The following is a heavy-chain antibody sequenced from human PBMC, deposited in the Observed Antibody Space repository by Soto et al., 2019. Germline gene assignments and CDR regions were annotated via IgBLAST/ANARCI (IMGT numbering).Heavy chain of an antibody. CDR3: ARVAAVVVPAARYYYYGMDV. D-gene: IGHD2-2*01. CDR1: GGSISSSSYY. V-gene: IGHV4-39*07. Sequence: TSETLSVTCTVSGGSISSSSYYWGWIRQPPGKGLEWTGSIYHSGSTNYNPSLKSRVTISVDKSKNQFSLKLSSVTAADTAVYYCARVAAVVVPAARYYYYGMDVWGQGTTVTVSS. CDR2: IYHSGST. J-gene: IGHJ6*02.